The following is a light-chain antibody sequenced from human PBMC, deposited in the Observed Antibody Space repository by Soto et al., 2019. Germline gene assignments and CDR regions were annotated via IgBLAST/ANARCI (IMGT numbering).Light chain of an antibody. CDR1: QTISSSY. J-gene: IGKJ1*01. CDR3: QHYGNSPQT. V-gene: IGKV3-20*01. Sequence: EIVLTQSPGTLSLSPGERATLSCRTSQTISSSYLAWYQQTPGPAPRLLMYGASHRATGIPDRFSGSGSGTDFTLTISRLEPEDFAVYYCQHYGNSPQTFGQGTKVDIK. CDR2: GAS.